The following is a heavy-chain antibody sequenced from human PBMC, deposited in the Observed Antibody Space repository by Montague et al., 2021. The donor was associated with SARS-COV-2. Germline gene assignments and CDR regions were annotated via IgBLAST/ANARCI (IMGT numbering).Heavy chain of an antibody. V-gene: IGHV4-39*01. CDR2: LFYSVDT. Sequence: SETLSLTCTVSGGSISSSDYYWGWIRQPPGKGLEWIGSLFYSVDTYYNPSLKSRVTISVDTSKNQFSLKLNSVTAADTAVYYCARSTYDFWRGRQRGGGFDIWGQGTMVTVSS. CDR1: GGSISSSDYY. D-gene: IGHD3-3*01. J-gene: IGHJ3*02. CDR3: ARSTYDFWRGRQRGGGFDI.